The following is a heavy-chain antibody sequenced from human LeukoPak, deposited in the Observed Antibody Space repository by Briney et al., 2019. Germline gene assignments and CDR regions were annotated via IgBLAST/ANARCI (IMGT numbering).Heavy chain of an antibody. CDR1: GFTFSSYS. J-gene: IGHJ3*02. Sequence: PGGSLRLSCAASGFTFSSYSMNWVRQAPGKGLEWVSSISSSSSHIYYADSVKGRFTISRDNAKNSLYLQMNSLRAEDTAVYYCARDPSYYYDSSGPDAFDIWGQGTMVTVSS. CDR3: ARDPSYYYDSSGPDAFDI. D-gene: IGHD3-22*01. V-gene: IGHV3-21*01. CDR2: ISSSSSHI.